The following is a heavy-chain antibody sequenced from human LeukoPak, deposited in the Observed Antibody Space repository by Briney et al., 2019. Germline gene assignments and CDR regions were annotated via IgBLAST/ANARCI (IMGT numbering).Heavy chain of an antibody. CDR2: IYYSGST. Sequence: SETLSLTCTVSGGSISSYYWSWIRQPPGKGLEWIEYIYYSGSTNYNPSLKSRVTISVDTSKNQFSLKLSSVTAADTAVYYCARLHYYGSGSYPMTGNWFDTWGQGTLVTVSS. D-gene: IGHD3-10*01. CDR1: GGSISSYY. CDR3: ARLHYYGSGSYPMTGNWFDT. J-gene: IGHJ5*02. V-gene: IGHV4-59*08.